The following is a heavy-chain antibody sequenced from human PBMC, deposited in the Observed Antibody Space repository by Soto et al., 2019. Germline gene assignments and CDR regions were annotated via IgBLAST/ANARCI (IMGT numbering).Heavy chain of an antibody. CDR1: GFTFSSYA. CDR2: ISGSGGST. J-gene: IGHJ4*02. CDR3: AKDPHYDILTGPLFDY. Sequence: GGSLRLSCAASGFTFSSYAMSWVRQAPGKGLEWVSAISGSGGSTYYADSVKGRFTISRDNSKNTLYLQMNSLRAEDTAVYYCAKDPHYDILTGPLFDYWGQGTLVTVSS. V-gene: IGHV3-23*01. D-gene: IGHD3-9*01.